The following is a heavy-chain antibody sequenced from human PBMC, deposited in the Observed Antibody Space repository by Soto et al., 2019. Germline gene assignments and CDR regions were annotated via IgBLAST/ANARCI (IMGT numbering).Heavy chain of an antibody. Sequence: QVQLVQSGAEVKKPGASVKVSCKASGYTFTSFDINWVRQAPGQGLEWMGWMSPNSGNTGYAQKFQGRVTMTRDTSISTAYMELSSLRSEDTALYYCARGGDIGFCSGGSCSDLDYWCQGTLVTVSS. CDR3: ARGGDIGFCSGGSCSDLDY. CDR1: GYTFTSFD. D-gene: IGHD2-15*01. J-gene: IGHJ4*02. CDR2: MSPNSGNT. V-gene: IGHV1-8*01.